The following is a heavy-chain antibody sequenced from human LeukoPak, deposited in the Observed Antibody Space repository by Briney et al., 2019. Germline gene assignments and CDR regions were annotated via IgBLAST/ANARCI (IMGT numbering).Heavy chain of an antibody. CDR1: GFTFSAHA. CDR3: AKDPSVMIRGVFDY. D-gene: IGHD3-10*01. CDR2: ISGSGGTT. Sequence: GGSLRLPCAASGFTFSAHAMNWVRQAPGKGLEWVSSISGSGGTTNYADSVKGRFTISRDNSKNTLYLQMSTLRADDTAVYYCAKDPSVMIRGVFDYWGQGTLLTVSS. V-gene: IGHV3-23*01. J-gene: IGHJ4*02.